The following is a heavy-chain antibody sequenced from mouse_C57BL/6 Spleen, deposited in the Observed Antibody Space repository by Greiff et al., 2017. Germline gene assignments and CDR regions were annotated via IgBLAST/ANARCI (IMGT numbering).Heavy chain of an antibody. D-gene: IGHD2-3*01. CDR3: ATEGWLLRFAY. V-gene: IGHV2-3*01. J-gene: IGHJ3*01. CDR2: IWGDGST. CDR1: GFSLTSYG. Sequence: VKLMESGPGLVAPSQSLSITCTVSGFSLTSYGVSWVRQPPGKGLEWLGVIWGDGSTNYHSALISRLSISKDNSKSQVFLQLNSLQTDDTATYYCATEGWLLRFAYWGQGTLVTVSA.